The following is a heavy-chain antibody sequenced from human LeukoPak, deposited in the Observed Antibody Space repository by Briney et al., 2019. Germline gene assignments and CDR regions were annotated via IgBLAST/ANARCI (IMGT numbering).Heavy chain of an antibody. Sequence: PGGSLRLSCAASGFTFSSYSMNWVRQAPGKGLEWVSSISSSSSYIYYADSVKGRFTISRDNAKNSLYLQMNSLRAEDTAVYYCARDQSLASEGNLDYWGQGTLVTVSS. CDR3: ARDQSLASEGNLDY. CDR1: GFTFSSYS. V-gene: IGHV3-21*01. CDR2: ISSSSSYI. J-gene: IGHJ4*02.